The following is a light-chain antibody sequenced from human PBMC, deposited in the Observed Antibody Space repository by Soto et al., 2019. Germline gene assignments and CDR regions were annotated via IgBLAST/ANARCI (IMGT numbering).Light chain of an antibody. J-gene: IGKJ1*01. Sequence: ILMTQSPGTLSVSPGERATLSCRASQTIDTNLAWYQQKPGQAPRLLIFAASTRATGIPARFSGSGSGTEFSLTITSLQSEDFALYYCQQYNNRPPWTFGQGTKVDIK. CDR2: AAS. V-gene: IGKV3-15*01. CDR3: QQYNNRPPWT. CDR1: QTIDTN.